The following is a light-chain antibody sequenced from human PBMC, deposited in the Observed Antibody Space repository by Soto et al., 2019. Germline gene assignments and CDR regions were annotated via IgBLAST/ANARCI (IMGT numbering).Light chain of an antibody. CDR3: QQSYSTPPA. Sequence: DLQMTQSPSSLSASVGDRVTITCRASQSISRYSNWYQQKPGKAPKLLIYAASSLQSGVPSRFSGSGSGTDFTLTISSLQPEDFATYYCQQSYSTPPAFGQGTKVEIK. V-gene: IGKV1-39*01. J-gene: IGKJ1*01. CDR1: QSISRY. CDR2: AAS.